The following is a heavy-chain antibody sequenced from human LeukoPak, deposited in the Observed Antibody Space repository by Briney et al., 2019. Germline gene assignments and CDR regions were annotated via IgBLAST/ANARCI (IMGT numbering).Heavy chain of an antibody. CDR2: INPNSGGT. CDR3: ARDPSTVVIDYYYYYYMDV. Sequence: GASVKVSCKASGYTFTGYYMHWVRQAPGQGLEWMGWINPNSGGTNYAQKFQGRVTMTRDTSISTAYMELSRLRSDDTAVYYCARDPSTVVIDYYYYYYMDVWGKGTTVTVSS. J-gene: IGHJ6*03. D-gene: IGHD4-23*01. CDR1: GYTFTGYY. V-gene: IGHV1-2*02.